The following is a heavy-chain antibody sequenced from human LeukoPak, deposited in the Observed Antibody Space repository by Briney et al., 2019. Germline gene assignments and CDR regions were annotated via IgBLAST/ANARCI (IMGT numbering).Heavy chain of an antibody. D-gene: IGHD6-19*01. CDR1: GYTFTSYG. J-gene: IGHJ4*02. CDR3: ARESGTHDSSGWRYYFDY. Sequence: SVKVSCKASGYTFTSYGISWVRQAPGQGLEWMGWISAYNGNTNYAQKLQGRVTMTTDTSTSTAYMELRSLRSDDTAVYYCARESGTHDSSGWRYYFDYWGQGTLVTVSS. V-gene: IGHV1-18*01. CDR2: ISAYNGNT.